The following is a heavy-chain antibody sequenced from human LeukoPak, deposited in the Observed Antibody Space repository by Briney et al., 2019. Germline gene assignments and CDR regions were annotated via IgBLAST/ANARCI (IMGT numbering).Heavy chain of an antibody. CDR2: IYHSGST. CDR1: GYSISSGYY. J-gene: IGHJ6*03. Sequence: SETLSLTCTVSGYSISSGYYWGWIRQPPGKGLEWIGSIYHSGSTYYNPSLKSRVTISVDTSKNQFSLKLSSVTAADTAVYYCARGGNYYGSGSYYNARYYYYYMDVWGKGTTVTISS. D-gene: IGHD3-10*01. V-gene: IGHV4-38-2*02. CDR3: ARGGNYYGSGSYYNARYYYYYMDV.